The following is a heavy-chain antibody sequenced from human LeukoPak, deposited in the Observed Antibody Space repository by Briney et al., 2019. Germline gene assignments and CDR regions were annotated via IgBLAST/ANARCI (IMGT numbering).Heavy chain of an antibody. CDR3: ATATMVRGPLDV. J-gene: IGHJ6*04. CDR2: MNPNSGNT. Sequence: ASVKVSCKASGYTFTSYDINWVRQATGQGLEWMGWMNPNSGNTGYAQKFQGRVTMTRNTSISTAYMELSSLRSEDTAVYYCATATMVRGPLDVWGKGTTVTISS. V-gene: IGHV1-8*01. D-gene: IGHD3-10*01. CDR1: GYTFTSYD.